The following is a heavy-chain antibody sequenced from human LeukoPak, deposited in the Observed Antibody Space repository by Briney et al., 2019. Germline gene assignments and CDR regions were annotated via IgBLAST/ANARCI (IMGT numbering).Heavy chain of an antibody. CDR2: IIPIFGTA. V-gene: IGHV1-69*06. J-gene: IGHJ4*02. CDR1: GGTFSSYA. CDR3: ARDDSGGSFFDY. D-gene: IGHD2-15*01. Sequence: SVKVSFKASGGTFSSYAISWVRQAPGQGLEWMGGIIPIFGTANYAQKFQGRVTITADKSTSTAYMELSSLRSEDTAVYYCARDDSGGSFFDYWGQGALVTVSS.